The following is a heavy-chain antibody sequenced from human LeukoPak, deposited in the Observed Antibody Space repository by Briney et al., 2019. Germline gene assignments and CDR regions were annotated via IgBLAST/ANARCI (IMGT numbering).Heavy chain of an antibody. CDR2: IYYSGST. D-gene: IGHD6-13*01. CDR1: GGSISSSSSYY. J-gene: IGHJ4*02. Sequence: SETLSLTCTVSGGSISSSSSYYWGWIRQPPGKGLEWIGSIYYSGSTYYNPSLKSRVTISVDTSKNQFSLKLSSVTAADTAVYYCARQYRQQLVRGDYWGQGTLVTVSS. V-gene: IGHV4-39*01. CDR3: ARQYRQQLVRGDY.